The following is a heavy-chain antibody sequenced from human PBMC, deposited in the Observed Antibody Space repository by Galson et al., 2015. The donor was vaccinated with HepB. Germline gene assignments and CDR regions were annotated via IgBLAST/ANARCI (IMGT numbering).Heavy chain of an antibody. CDR1: GFTFSSYW. J-gene: IGHJ4*02. Sequence: SLRLSCAASGFTFSSYWMHWVRQGPRKGLEWVSAISGSDDSTYFADSGKGRFSIFRDNSKNTLYLQLNSLRAEDTAVYYCAAHTADGESTFDFWGQGTLVTVSS. CDR2: ISGSDDST. V-gene: IGHV3-23*01. D-gene: IGHD4-17*01. CDR3: AAHTADGESTFDF.